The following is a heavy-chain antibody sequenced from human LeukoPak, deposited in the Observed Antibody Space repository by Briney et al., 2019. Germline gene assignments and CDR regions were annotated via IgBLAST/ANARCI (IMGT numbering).Heavy chain of an antibody. CDR2: IYPGDSDT. J-gene: IGHJ6*02. CDR1: GHSFTSYW. CDR3: ARQENPYGSAYYGMDV. Sequence: GESLKISCKGSGHSFTSYWIGWVRQMPGKGLEWMGIIYPGDSDTRYSPSFQGQVTISADKSISTAYLQWSSLKASDTAMYYCARQENPYGSAYYGMDVWGQGTTVTVSS. D-gene: IGHD3-10*01. V-gene: IGHV5-51*01.